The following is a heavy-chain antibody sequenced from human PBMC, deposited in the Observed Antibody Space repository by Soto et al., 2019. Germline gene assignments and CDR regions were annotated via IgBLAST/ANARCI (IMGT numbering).Heavy chain of an antibody. CDR2: IKEDGSEK. CDR1: GFTFSDFW. V-gene: IGHV3-7*05. D-gene: IGHD6-25*01. CDR3: GRGGSGEADY. Sequence: EVQLVESGGGLVQPGGSLRLSCAASGFTFSDFWMSWVRQAPGKGLEWVANIKEDGSEKYYVDSVKGRFTISRNNAQNSLYLQMNGLRAEDTAVYYCGRGGSGEADYWGPGTLVPVSP. J-gene: IGHJ4*02.